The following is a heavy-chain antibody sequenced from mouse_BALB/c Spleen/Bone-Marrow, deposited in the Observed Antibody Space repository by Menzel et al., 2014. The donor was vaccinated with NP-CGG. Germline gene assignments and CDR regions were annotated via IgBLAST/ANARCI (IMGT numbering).Heavy chain of an antibody. CDR2: IDPSTGYT. CDR1: GYTFTNYW. J-gene: IGHJ3*01. Sequence: QVQLQQSGAELAKPRASVKMSCKASGYTFTNYWMHWVKQRPGQGLEWIGYIDPSTGYTEYNQKFKDKATLTADKSSSTAYMRLSNLTSEDSAVYCCARGGIYECYSDWGQGTLVTVSA. D-gene: IGHD2-3*01. V-gene: IGHV1-7*01. CDR3: ARGGIYECYSD.